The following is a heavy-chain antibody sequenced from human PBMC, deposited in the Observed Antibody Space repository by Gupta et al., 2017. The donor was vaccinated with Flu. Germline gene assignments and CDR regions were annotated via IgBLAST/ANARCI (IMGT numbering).Heavy chain of an antibody. CDR2: IRSKAYGGTT. D-gene: IGHD6-13*01. Sequence: EVQLVESGGGLVLPGRSLRLSCTASAFTSGDDAMSWFRQAPGKGLEWVGFIRSKAYGGTTEYAASVKGRFTISRDDSKSIAYLQMNSLKTEDTAVYYCTRVGIAAAGTGSMAFDYWGQGTLVTVSS. V-gene: IGHV3-49*03. CDR1: AFTSGDDA. J-gene: IGHJ4*02. CDR3: TRVGIAAAGTGSMAFDY.